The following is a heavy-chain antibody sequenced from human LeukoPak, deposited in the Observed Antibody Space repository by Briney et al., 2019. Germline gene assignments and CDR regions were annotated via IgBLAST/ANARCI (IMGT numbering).Heavy chain of an antibody. D-gene: IGHD3-22*01. CDR1: GGSISSTY. V-gene: IGHV4-4*07. Sequence: SETLSLTCTVSGGSISSTYWSWLRQPAGKGLEGIGRIYTGGSTNYNPSLKSRVTISVDTSKNHFSLNLSSVTAADTAVYSCAREMGGYHNWFDPWGQGTLVTVSS. CDR2: IYTGGST. J-gene: IGHJ5*02. CDR3: AREMGGYHNWFDP.